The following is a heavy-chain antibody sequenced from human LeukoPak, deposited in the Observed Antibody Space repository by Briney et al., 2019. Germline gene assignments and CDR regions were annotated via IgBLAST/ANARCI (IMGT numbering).Heavy chain of an antibody. J-gene: IGHJ4*02. CDR3: ARVQMYYDLWSGRGYFDY. V-gene: IGHV4-61*02. CDR2: ISSSGGT. CDR1: GDSISSGSFY. Sequence: SETLSLTCTVSGDSISSGSFYWSWIRQPAGKGLELIGRISSSGGTKYNLSLKSRITILLDTSKNQFSLKLSSVTAADTAVYYCARVQMYYDLWSGRGYFDYWGQGTLVTVSS. D-gene: IGHD3-3*01.